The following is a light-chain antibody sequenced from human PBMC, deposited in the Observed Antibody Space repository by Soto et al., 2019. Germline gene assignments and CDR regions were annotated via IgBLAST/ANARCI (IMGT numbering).Light chain of an antibody. CDR2: EVS. J-gene: IGLJ1*01. V-gene: IGLV2-14*01. CDR1: SSDVGGYNY. CDR3: GSYTSSRIYV. Sequence: ALTQPASVSVSPGQSITISCTGTSSDVGGYNYVSWYQQHPGKAPKLMIYEVSNRPSGVSDRFSGSKSGNTASLTISGLQAEDEADYYCGSYTSSRIYVFGAGTKVTVL.